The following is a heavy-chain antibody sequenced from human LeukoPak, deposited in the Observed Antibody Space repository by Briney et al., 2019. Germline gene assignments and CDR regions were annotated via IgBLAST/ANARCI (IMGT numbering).Heavy chain of an antibody. J-gene: IGHJ5*02. CDR2: IIPIFGTV. CDR1: GGTFSGYA. Sequence: ASVKVSCKASGGTFSGYAISWVRQAPGQGLEWMGGIIPIFGTVNYAQKFQGRVTITADESTSTAYMELSSLRSEDTAVYYCARDNSIAAAGRSWFDPWGQGTLVTVSS. CDR3: ARDNSIAAAGRSWFDP. D-gene: IGHD6-13*01. V-gene: IGHV1-69*13.